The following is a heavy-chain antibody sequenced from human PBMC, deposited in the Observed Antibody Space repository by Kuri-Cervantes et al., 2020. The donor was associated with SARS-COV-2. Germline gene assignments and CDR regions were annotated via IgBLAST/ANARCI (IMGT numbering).Heavy chain of an antibody. Sequence: SETLSLTCAVSLYSISSGYYWDWIRQSPGKGPEWIGSIFHSGTTYYNPSLKSRVTISVDTSKNQFSLKLSSVTAADTAVCYCASIAARPYFDYWGQGTLVTVSS. D-gene: IGHD6-6*01. V-gene: IGHV4-38-2*01. CDR2: IFHSGTT. CDR3: ASIAARPYFDY. J-gene: IGHJ4*02. CDR1: LYSISSGYY.